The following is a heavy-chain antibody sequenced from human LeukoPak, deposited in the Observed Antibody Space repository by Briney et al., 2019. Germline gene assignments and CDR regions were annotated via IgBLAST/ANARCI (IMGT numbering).Heavy chain of an antibody. CDR2: IWSDGSSK. J-gene: IGHJ4*02. CDR1: GFTFGSYG. V-gene: IGHV3-33*01. D-gene: IGHD2-15*01. CDR3: VRDHQYCSGGYWYSADFDY. Sequence: GGSLRLSCAASGFTFGSYGMHWVRQAPDKGLEWVAVIWSDGSSKYYADSVKGRFTISRDNSKNTLYLQMNSLRTEDTAVYYCVRDHQYCSGGYWYSADFDYWGQGTLVTVSS.